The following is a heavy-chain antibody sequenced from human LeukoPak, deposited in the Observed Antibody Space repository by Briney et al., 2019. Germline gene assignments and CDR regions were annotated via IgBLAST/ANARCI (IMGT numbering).Heavy chain of an antibody. J-gene: IGHJ4*02. V-gene: IGHV3-23*01. Sequence: GGSLRLSSAASGFTFSSYAMSWVRQAPGKGLEWVSAISGSGGSTYYADSVKGRFTISRDNSKNTLYLQMNSLRAEDTAVYYCAKDRDIVLMVYARAFDYWGQGTLDTVSS. CDR3: AKDRDIVLMVYARAFDY. D-gene: IGHD2-8*01. CDR1: GFTFSSYA. CDR2: ISGSGGST.